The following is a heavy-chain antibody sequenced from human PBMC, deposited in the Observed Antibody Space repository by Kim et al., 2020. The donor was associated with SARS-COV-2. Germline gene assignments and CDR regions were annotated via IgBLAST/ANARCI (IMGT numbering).Heavy chain of an antibody. Sequence: SETLSLTCTVSGGSISSYYWSWIRQPPGKGLEWIGYIYYSGSTNYNPSLKSRVTISVDTSKNQLSLKLSSVTAADTAVYYCARAPWVLDYYYYYGMDVWGQGTTVTVSS. CDR2: IYYSGST. D-gene: IGHD1-1*01. J-gene: IGHJ6*02. V-gene: IGHV4-59*01. CDR1: GGSISSYY. CDR3: ARAPWVLDYYYYYGMDV.